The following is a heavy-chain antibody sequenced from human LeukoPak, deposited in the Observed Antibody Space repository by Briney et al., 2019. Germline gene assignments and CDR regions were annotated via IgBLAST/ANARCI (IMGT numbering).Heavy chain of an antibody. V-gene: IGHV1-46*03. J-gene: IGHJ3*02. Sequence: ASVKVSYKASGYTFTSYYMHWLRQAPGQGLDWMGIINPSGGSTSYAQKFQGRVTMTRDTSTSTVYMELSSLRSEDTAVYYCARVGHYDILTGSYDAFDIWGQGTMVTVSS. CDR3: ARVGHYDILTGSYDAFDI. CDR1: GYTFTSYY. D-gene: IGHD3-9*01. CDR2: INPSGGST.